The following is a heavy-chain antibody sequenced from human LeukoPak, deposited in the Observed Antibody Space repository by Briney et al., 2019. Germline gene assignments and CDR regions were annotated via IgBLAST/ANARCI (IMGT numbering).Heavy chain of an antibody. CDR2: IYPGDSDI. CDR3: ARQGSLETGNY. V-gene: IGHV5-51*01. Sequence: GESLKISCKGSGYSFTSYWISWVRQMPGKGLGWMGVIYPGDSDIRYSPSFQGQVTISADKSISTAYLQWSSLKASDTAIYYCARQGSLETGNYWGQGTLVTVSS. D-gene: IGHD1-26*01. CDR1: GYSFTSYW. J-gene: IGHJ4*02.